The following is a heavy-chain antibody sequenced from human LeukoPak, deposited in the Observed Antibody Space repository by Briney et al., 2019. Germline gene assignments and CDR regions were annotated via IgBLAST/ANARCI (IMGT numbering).Heavy chain of an antibody. CDR3: ASYGSGSWYY. CDR1: GFTFSSYS. J-gene: IGHJ4*02. D-gene: IGHD3-10*01. Sequence: PGGSLRLSCAASGFTFSSYSMDWVRQAPGKGLEWVSSISSSSSYIYYADSVEGRFTISRDNAKNSLYLQMNSLRAEDTAVYYCASYGSGSWYYWGQGTLVTVSS. V-gene: IGHV3-21*01. CDR2: ISSSSSYI.